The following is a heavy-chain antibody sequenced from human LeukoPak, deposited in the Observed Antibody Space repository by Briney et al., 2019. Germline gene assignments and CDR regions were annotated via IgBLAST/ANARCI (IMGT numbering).Heavy chain of an antibody. V-gene: IGHV3-30*18. D-gene: IGHD6-13*01. J-gene: IGHJ3*02. Sequence: GGSLRLSCAASGFTFSSYGMHWVRQAPGKGLEWVAVISYDGSNKYYADSVKGRFTISRDNSKNTLYLQMNSLRAEDTAVYYCAKANGFQQLGPDAFDIWGQGTMVTVSS. CDR3: AKANGFQQLGPDAFDI. CDR2: ISYDGSNK. CDR1: GFTFSSYG.